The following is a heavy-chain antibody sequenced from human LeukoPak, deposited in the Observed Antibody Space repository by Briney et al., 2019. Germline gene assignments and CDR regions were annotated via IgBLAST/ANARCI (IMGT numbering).Heavy chain of an antibody. D-gene: IGHD3-9*01. Sequence: ASVKVSCEASGGTFSSYAISWVRQAPGQGLEWMGGIIPIFGTANYAQKFQGRVTITADESTSTAYMELSSLRSEDTAVYYCARLPSLTGPFDYWGQGTLVTVSS. J-gene: IGHJ4*02. V-gene: IGHV1-69*13. CDR2: IIPIFGTA. CDR3: ARLPSLTGPFDY. CDR1: GGTFSSYA.